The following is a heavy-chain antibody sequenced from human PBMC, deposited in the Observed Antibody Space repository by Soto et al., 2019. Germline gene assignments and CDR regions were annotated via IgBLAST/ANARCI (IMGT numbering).Heavy chain of an antibody. CDR2: INAGNGNT. CDR1: GYTFTSYA. Sequence: GASVKVSCKASGYTFTSYAMHWVRQAPGQRLEWMGWINAGNGNTKYSQKFQGRVTITRDTSASTAYMELSSLRSEDTAVYYCARTGGSGSYYNLPYYWGQGTLVTVSS. CDR3: ARTGGSGSYYNLPYY. V-gene: IGHV1-3*01. J-gene: IGHJ4*02. D-gene: IGHD3-10*01.